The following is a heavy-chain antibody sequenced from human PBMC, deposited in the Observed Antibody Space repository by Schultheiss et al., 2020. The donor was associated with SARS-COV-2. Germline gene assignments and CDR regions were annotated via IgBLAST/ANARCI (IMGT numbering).Heavy chain of an antibody. CDR1: GYTFTSYG. J-gene: IGHJ3*02. V-gene: IGHV1-18*01. CDR2: ISAYNGNT. Sequence: ASVKVSCKASGYTFTSYGISWVRQAPGQGLEWMGWISAYNGNTNYAQKLQGRVAMTTETSTSTAYMELSRLRSDDTAVYYCARDGAYYYDSSGRTRGAFDIWGQGTMVTVSS. D-gene: IGHD3-22*01. CDR3: ARDGAYYYDSSGRTRGAFDI.